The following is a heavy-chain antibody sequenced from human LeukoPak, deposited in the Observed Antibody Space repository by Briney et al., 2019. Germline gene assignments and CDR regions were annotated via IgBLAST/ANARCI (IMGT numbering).Heavy chain of an antibody. J-gene: IGHJ4*02. CDR1: GYTFTSYG. V-gene: IGHV1-18*01. CDR3: ARDSSGWRLYYFDY. CDR2: ISAYNGNT. D-gene: IGHD6-19*01. Sequence: ASVKVSRKASGYTFTSYGISWVRQAPGQGLEWMGWISAYNGNTNYAQKLQGRVTMTTDTSTSTAYMELRSLRSDDTAVYYCARDSSGWRLYYFDYWGQGTLVTVSS.